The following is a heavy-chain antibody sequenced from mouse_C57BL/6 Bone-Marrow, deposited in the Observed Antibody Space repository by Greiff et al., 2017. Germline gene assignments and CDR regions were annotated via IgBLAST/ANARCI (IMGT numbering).Heavy chain of an antibody. J-gene: IGHJ2*01. V-gene: IGHV1-55*01. CDR2: IYPGSGST. CDR3: ARFFTVVVDY. D-gene: IGHD1-1*01. Sequence: QVQLQQPGAELVKPGASVQMSCKASGYTFTSYWITWVKQRPGPGLEWIGDIYPGSGSTNYNEKFKSKATLTVDTSSSTAYMQLSSLTSEDAEVYYCARFFTVVVDYWGQGTTLTVSS. CDR1: GYTFTSYW.